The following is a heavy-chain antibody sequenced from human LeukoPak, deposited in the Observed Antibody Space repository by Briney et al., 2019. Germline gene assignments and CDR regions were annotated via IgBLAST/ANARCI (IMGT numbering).Heavy chain of an antibody. CDR1: GGSISSYY. J-gene: IGHJ4*02. D-gene: IGHD6-13*01. CDR3: AREVAAAGIDY. V-gene: IGHV4-59*01. Sequence: SETLSLTCTVSGGSISSYYWSWIRQPPGKGLEWIGYIYYSGSTNYNPSLESRVTISVDTSKNQFSLKLSSVTAADTAVYYCAREVAAAGIDYWGQGTLVTVSS. CDR2: IYYSGST.